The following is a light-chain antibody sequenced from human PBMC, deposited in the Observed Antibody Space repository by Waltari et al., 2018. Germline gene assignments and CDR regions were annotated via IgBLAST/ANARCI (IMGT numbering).Light chain of an antibody. CDR3: HSRDASGVGGS. J-gene: IGLJ2*01. CDR1: GLRSYY. CDR2: DKN. Sequence: SSELTPAPAVSVAMGQTVTITCQGNGLRSYYASWYQQRPGQAPILIMYDKNNRPSGVPDRFSGSNSDNTASLTITGAQAEDEASYYCHSRDASGVGGSFGGGTKLTVL. V-gene: IGLV3-19*01.